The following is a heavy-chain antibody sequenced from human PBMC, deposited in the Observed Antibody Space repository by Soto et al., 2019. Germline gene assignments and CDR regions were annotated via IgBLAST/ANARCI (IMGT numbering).Heavy chain of an antibody. Sequence: EVQLVESGGGLVQPGGSLRLSCAASGFTVSSNYMSWVRQAPGKGLEWVSVIYSGGSTYYADSVKGRFTISRDNSKNTLYLQMNSLRAEDTAVYYCARGRYSSSWNLDYWGQGTLVTVSS. CDR1: GFTVSSNY. D-gene: IGHD6-13*01. J-gene: IGHJ4*02. CDR2: IYSGGST. V-gene: IGHV3-66*01. CDR3: ARGRYSSSWNLDY.